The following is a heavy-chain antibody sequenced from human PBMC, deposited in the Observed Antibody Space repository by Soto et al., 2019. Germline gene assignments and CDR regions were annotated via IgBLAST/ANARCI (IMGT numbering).Heavy chain of an antibody. D-gene: IGHD3-22*01. CDR1: GGSISSYY. CDR3: ARTSYYYDSSGYYRPRDYFDY. Sequence: SETLSLTCTVSGGSISSYYWSWIRQPPGKGLEWFGYIYYSGSTNYNPSLKSRVTISVDTSKNQFSLKLSSVTAADTAVYYCARTSYYYDSSGYYRPRDYFDYWGQGTLVTVSS. CDR2: IYYSGST. V-gene: IGHV4-59*08. J-gene: IGHJ4*02.